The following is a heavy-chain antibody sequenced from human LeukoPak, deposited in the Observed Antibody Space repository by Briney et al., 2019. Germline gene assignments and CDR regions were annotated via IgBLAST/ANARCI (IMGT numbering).Heavy chain of an antibody. CDR3: AREIDSSGYYYVGPNFDY. CDR1: GYTFTSYG. D-gene: IGHD3-22*01. V-gene: IGHV1-18*01. Sequence: ASVKVSCKASGYTFTSYGINWVRQAPGQGLEWMGWISAYNSNTHYAQKLQGRVTMTTDTSTSTAYMEVRSLRSDDTAVYYCAREIDSSGYYYVGPNFDYWGQGTLVTVSS. J-gene: IGHJ4*02. CDR2: ISAYNSNT.